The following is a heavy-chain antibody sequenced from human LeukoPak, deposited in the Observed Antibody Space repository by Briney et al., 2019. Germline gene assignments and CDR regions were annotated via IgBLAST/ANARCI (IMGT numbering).Heavy chain of an antibody. CDR2: VYTSGTT. D-gene: IGHD6-19*01. CDR1: GGSISGYY. J-gene: IGHJ4*02. CDR3: ARSTGWSSALLDY. Sequence: SETLSLTCTVSGGSISGYYWNWIRQPAGKGLEWIGRVYTSGTTNYSPSLKSRITMSVDTSKNQFSLRLISVTAADTAVYYCARSTGWSSALLDYWGQGALVTVSS. V-gene: IGHV4-4*07.